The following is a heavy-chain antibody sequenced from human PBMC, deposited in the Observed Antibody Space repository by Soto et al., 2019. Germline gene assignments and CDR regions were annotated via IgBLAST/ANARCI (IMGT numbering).Heavy chain of an antibody. CDR1: GYTFTSNY. CDR3: ARGRGTRFNWFDP. V-gene: IGHV1-46*01. Sequence: QVQLVQSGAEVKKPGASVKVSCKASGYTFTSNYVQWVRQAPGQGLEWMGFINPSGGTTSYTQKFQGRVTMTRDTSTSTVYMELSNLRSEDTAVYYCARGRGTRFNWFDPWGQGTLVTVSS. CDR2: INPSGGTT. D-gene: IGHD1-1*01. J-gene: IGHJ5*02.